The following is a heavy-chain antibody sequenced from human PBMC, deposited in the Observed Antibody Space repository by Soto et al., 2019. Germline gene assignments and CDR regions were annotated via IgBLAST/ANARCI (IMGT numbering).Heavy chain of an antibody. V-gene: IGHV3-23*01. CDR3: ASLSSSGWYLGWFDP. J-gene: IGHJ5*02. D-gene: IGHD6-19*01. CDR1: GFTFSSYA. Sequence: EVQLLESGGGLVQPGGSLRLSCAASGFTFSSYAMSWVRQAPGKGLEWVSAISGSGGSTYYADSVKGRFTISRDNSKNTLYLQMYSLRAEDTAVYYCASLSSSGWYLGWFDPWGQGTLVTVSS. CDR2: ISGSGGST.